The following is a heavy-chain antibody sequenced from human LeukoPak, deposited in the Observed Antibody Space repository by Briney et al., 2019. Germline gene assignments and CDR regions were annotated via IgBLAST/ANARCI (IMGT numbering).Heavy chain of an antibody. CDR3: ARVNDCSRASCFTSWFDP. D-gene: IGHD2-2*02. CDR1: GGSITSDNFY. CDR2: VYYGGSP. Sequence: SETLSPTCTVSGGSITSDNFYWGWIRQPPGKGLEWVGSVYYGGSPYYNPSLTSRVTMSVDTSENQFSLKLTSVTAADTAVYYCARVNDCSRASCFTSWFDPWGQGTLVTVSS. V-gene: IGHV4-39*07. J-gene: IGHJ5*02.